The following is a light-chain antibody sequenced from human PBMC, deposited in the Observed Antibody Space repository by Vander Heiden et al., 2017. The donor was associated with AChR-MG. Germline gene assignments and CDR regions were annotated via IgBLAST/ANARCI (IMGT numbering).Light chain of an antibody. CDR1: QSISTY. J-gene: IGKJ1*01. CDR3: QQAVTTLRT. CDR2: RAS. V-gene: IGKV1-39*01. Sequence: IQMIQSPAALSASVGDRVNITCRASQSISTYLNWYQQKLGKAPKLLISRASTLQSGVPSRFSGSGSGTDFTLTISKLQPEDFATYYCQQAVTTLRTFGQGTKVEIK.